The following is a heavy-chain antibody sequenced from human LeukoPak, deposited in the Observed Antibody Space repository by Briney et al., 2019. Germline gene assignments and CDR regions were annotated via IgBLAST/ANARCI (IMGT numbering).Heavy chain of an antibody. CDR3: AKDGGVLLRYYFDY. D-gene: IGHD3-10*01. Sequence: GGSLRLSCAASGFTFSSYGMHWVRQAPGKGLEWVAVISYDGSNKYYADSVKGRFTISRDNSKNTLYLQMNSLRAEDTAVYYCAKDGGVLLRYYFDYWGQGTLVTVSS. V-gene: IGHV3-30*18. CDR1: GFTFSSYG. J-gene: IGHJ4*02. CDR2: ISYDGSNK.